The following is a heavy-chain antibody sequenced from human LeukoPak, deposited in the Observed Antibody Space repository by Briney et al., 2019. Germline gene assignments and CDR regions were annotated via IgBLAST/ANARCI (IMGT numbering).Heavy chain of an antibody. J-gene: IGHJ4*02. D-gene: IGHD3-16*01. CDR2: ISSSGSTI. V-gene: IGHV3-48*04. CDR1: GFTFSSYS. CDR3: ARDQGLYYFDY. Sequence: GGSLRLSCAASGFTFSSYSMNWVRQAPGKGLEWVSYISSSGSTIYYADSVKGRFTISRDNAKNSLYLQMNSLRAEDTAVYYCARDQGLYYFDYWGQGTLVTVSS.